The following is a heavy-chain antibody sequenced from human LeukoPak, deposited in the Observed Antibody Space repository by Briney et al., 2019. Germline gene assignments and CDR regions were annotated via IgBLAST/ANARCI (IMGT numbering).Heavy chain of an antibody. V-gene: IGHV3-21*01. Sequence: PGGSLRLSCAASGFTFSSYSMNWVRQAPGKGLEWVSSISSSSSYIYYADSVKGRFTISRDNAKNSLYLQMNSLRAEDTAVYYCARASYYYDSSGYYLFDYWGQGTLVTVSS. D-gene: IGHD3-22*01. CDR1: GFTFSSYS. CDR3: ARASYYYDSSGYYLFDY. CDR2: ISSSSSYI. J-gene: IGHJ4*02.